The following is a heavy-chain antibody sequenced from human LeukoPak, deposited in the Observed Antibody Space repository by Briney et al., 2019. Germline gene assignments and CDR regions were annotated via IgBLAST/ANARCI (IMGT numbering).Heavy chain of an antibody. CDR2: ISAGNGNA. J-gene: IGHJ4*02. D-gene: IGHD3-22*01. V-gene: IGHV1-3*01. Sequence: GASVKVSCKASGYTFTSFAMHWVRQAPGQRLEWMGWISAGNGNAKYSLKFQGRATITSDTSASTAYMELSSLQSEDTAVYYCAREGTHYDSSGFYYGGFDYWGQGTLVTVSS. CDR1: GYTFTSFA. CDR3: AREGTHYDSSGFYYGGFDY.